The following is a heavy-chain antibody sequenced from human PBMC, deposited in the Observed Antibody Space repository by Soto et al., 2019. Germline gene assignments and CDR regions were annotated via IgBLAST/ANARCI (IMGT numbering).Heavy chain of an antibody. CDR3: ARGFDYGDYKYNWFDP. CDR2: INHSGST. V-gene: IGHV4-34*01. J-gene: IGHJ5*02. D-gene: IGHD4-17*01. Sequence: SETLSLTCAVYGGSFSGYYWSWIRQPPGKGLEWIGEINHSGSTNYNPSLKSRVTISVDTSKNQFSLKLSSVTAADTAVYYCARGFDYGDYKYNWFDPWGQGTLVTVSS. CDR1: GGSFSGYY.